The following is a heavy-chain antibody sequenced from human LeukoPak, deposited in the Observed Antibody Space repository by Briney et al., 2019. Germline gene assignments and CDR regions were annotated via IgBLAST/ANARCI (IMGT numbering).Heavy chain of an antibody. CDR2: INWNGGST. CDR1: GFTFDDYG. V-gene: IGHV3-20*04. D-gene: IGHD3-22*01. Sequence: GGSLRLSCAASGFTFDDYGMSWVRQAPGKVLEWVSGINWNGGSTGYADSVKGRFTVSRDNAKNSLYLQMNSLRAEDTALYYCAREEIPRYENSGYPDYWGQGTLVTVSS. CDR3: AREEIPRYENSGYPDY. J-gene: IGHJ4*02.